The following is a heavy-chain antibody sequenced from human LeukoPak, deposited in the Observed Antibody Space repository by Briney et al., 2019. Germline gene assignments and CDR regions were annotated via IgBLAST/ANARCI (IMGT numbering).Heavy chain of an antibody. Sequence: PSETLSLTCTVSGGSISSYYWSWIRQPPGKGLEWIGYIYYSGSTSYNPSLKSRVTISVDTSKNQFSLKLSSVTAADTAVYYCARVDDFWSGHYYYGMDVWGQGTTVTVSS. V-gene: IGHV4-59*01. CDR3: ARVDDFWSGHYYYGMDV. J-gene: IGHJ6*02. CDR1: GGSISSYY. CDR2: IYYSGST. D-gene: IGHD3-3*01.